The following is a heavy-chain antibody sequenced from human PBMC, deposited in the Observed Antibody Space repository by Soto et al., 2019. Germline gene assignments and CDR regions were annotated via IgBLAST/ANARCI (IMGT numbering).Heavy chain of an antibody. D-gene: IGHD3-16*01. V-gene: IGHV4-4*02. CDR1: VGSITSGNW. Sequence: SETMSLTYSVSVGSITSGNWWTWVRQPQGKGLEWIGEIFHSGSTTYNPSLRSRVTISVDKSKNDFSLNLSSVTAADTAVYYCESQRGGSSACYSDLRGQG. CDR2: IFHSGST. CDR3: ESQRGGSSACYSDL. J-gene: IGHJ4*02.